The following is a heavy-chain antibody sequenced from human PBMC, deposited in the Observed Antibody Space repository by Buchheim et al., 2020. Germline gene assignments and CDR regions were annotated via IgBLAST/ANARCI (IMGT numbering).Heavy chain of an antibody. Sequence: QVQLVESGGGVVQPGRSLRLSCAASGFTFSSYGMHWVRQAPGKGLEWVAVIWYDGSNKYYADSVRGRFPISRDNSKNTLSLQMNSLRAEDTAVFYCARDPGASIVGAPDYWGQGTL. J-gene: IGHJ4*02. CDR2: IWYDGSNK. CDR1: GFTFSSYG. CDR3: ARDPGASIVGAPDY. D-gene: IGHD1-26*01. V-gene: IGHV3-33*01.